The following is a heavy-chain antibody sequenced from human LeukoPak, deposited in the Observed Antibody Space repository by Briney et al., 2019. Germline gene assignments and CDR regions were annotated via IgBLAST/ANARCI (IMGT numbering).Heavy chain of an antibody. CDR3: TTDQEARRSYYYYYGMDV. Sequence: GGSLRLSCAASGFTFSNAWMSWVRQAPGKGLEWVGRIKSKTDGGTTDYAAPVKGRFTISRDDSKNTLYLQMNSPKTEDTAVYYCTTDQEARRSYYYYYGMDVWGQGTTVTVSS. V-gene: IGHV3-15*01. D-gene: IGHD6-6*01. J-gene: IGHJ6*02. CDR1: GFTFSNAW. CDR2: IKSKTDGGTT.